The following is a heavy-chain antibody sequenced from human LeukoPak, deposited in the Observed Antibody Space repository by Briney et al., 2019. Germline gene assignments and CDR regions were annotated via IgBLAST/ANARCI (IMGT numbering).Heavy chain of an antibody. D-gene: IGHD7-27*01. J-gene: IGHJ6*02. Sequence: GGSLRLSCAPSEFTFNNYTLNWVRQVPGKGLEWVSSINNSSRYISYADSVNGRFTISRDNAKNSLYLQMNSLRAEDTAVYYCARDLGIVYYYGMDVWGQGTTVIVSS. CDR1: EFTFNNYT. CDR2: INNSSRYI. V-gene: IGHV3-21*01. CDR3: ARDLGIVYYYGMDV.